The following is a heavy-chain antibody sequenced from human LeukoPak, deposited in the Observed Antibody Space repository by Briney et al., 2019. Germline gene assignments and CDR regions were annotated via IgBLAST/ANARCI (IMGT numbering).Heavy chain of an antibody. Sequence: GGSLRLSCAASGFTFSSYVTTWVRQAPGKGLEWVSTISGSGGSTYYADSVKGRFTISRDNSKNTLYLQMNSLRAEDTAVYYCAKDQSSSWYGIDYWGQGTLVSVSS. CDR2: ISGSGGST. J-gene: IGHJ4*02. D-gene: IGHD6-13*01. CDR3: AKDQSSSWYGIDY. CDR1: GFTFSSYV. V-gene: IGHV3-23*01.